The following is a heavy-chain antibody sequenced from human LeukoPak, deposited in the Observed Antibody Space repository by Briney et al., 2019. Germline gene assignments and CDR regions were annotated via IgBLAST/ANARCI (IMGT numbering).Heavy chain of an antibody. Sequence: ASVKVSCKASGYTFTSYGISWVRQAPGQGLEWMGWISAYNGNTNYAQELQGRVTMTTDTSTSTAYMELRSLRSDDTAVYYCARDIFYGSGSQGDDYWGQGTLVTVSS. J-gene: IGHJ4*02. V-gene: IGHV1-18*01. D-gene: IGHD3-10*01. CDR2: ISAYNGNT. CDR1: GYTFTSYG. CDR3: ARDIFYGSGSQGDDY.